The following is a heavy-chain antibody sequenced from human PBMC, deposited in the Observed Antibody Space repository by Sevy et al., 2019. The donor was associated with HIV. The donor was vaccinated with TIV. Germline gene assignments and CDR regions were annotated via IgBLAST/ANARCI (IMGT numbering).Heavy chain of an antibody. CDR3: ARDPTQPPVYNWNYNYFDY. CDR1: GFTFSSYA. CDR2: ISYDGSNK. V-gene: IGHV3-30-3*01. J-gene: IGHJ4*02. D-gene: IGHD1-7*01. Sequence: GGSLRLSCAASGFTFSSYAMHWVRQAPGKGLEWVAVISYDGSNKYYADSVKGRFIISRDNSKNTLYLQMNSLRAEDTAVYYCARDPTQPPVYNWNYNYFDYWGQGTLVTVSS.